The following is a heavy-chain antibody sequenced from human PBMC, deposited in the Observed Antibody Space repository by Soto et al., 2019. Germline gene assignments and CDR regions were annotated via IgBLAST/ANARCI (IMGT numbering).Heavy chain of an antibody. CDR2: ISYDGGNK. Sequence: PGGSLRLSCVVSGFTFSTYGMHWVRQTPGKGLEWVAFISYDGGNKYYADSVKGRFTISRDNSKNTLYLQMNSLRAEDTAVYFCAKNEVGSSSIPYYYYGMDVWGQGTTVTVSS. V-gene: IGHV3-30*18. CDR1: GFTFSTYG. D-gene: IGHD2-2*01. CDR3: AKNEVGSSSIPYYYYGMDV. J-gene: IGHJ6*02.